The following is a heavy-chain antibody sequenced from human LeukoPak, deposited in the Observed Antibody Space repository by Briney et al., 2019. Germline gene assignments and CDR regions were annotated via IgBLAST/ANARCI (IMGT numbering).Heavy chain of an antibody. CDR1: GFTFSSYS. Sequence: GGSLRLSCAASGFTFSSYSMNWVRQAPGKGLEWVSYISSSSTIYYADSVKGRFTISRDNAKNSLYLQMSSLRAEDTAVYYCARDGVFSFAYWGQGTLVTVSS. CDR2: ISSSSTI. D-gene: IGHD3-3*01. CDR3: ARDGVFSFAY. V-gene: IGHV3-48*01. J-gene: IGHJ4*02.